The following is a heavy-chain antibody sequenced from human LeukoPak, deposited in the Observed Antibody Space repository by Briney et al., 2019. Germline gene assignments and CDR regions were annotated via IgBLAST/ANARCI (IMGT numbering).Heavy chain of an antibody. CDR3: ARDHCGGDCYSPLGAFDI. J-gene: IGHJ3*02. CDR2: IYSGGST. Sequence: PGRSLRLSCAASGFTVSSNYMSWVRQAPGKGLEWVSVIYSGGSTYYADSVKGRFTISRDNSKNTLYLQMNSLRAEDTAVYYCARDHCGGDCYSPLGAFDIWGQGTMVTVSS. V-gene: IGHV3-53*01. D-gene: IGHD2-21*02. CDR1: GFTVSSNY.